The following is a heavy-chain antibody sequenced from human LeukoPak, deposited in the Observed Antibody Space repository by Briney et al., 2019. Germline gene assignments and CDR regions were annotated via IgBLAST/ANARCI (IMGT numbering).Heavy chain of an antibody. CDR2: IKHDGSEK. D-gene: IGHD1-20*01. V-gene: IGHV3-7*01. J-gene: IGHJ4*02. CDR1: GFTFTNYR. CDR3: ASNWNYFDY. Sequence: GGSLRLSCAVSGFTFTNYRMTWVRHAPGKGLEWVANIKHDGSEKYYADSVKGRFTISRDNAKNSLYLQMDSLRAEDAAVYFCASNWNYFDYWGQGTLVTVSS.